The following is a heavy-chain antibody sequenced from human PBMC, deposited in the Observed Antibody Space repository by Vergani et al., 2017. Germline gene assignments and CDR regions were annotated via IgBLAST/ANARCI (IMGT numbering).Heavy chain of an antibody. CDR1: GGSISSSNW. CDR3: ARAGNPFMIVVVSYYYYYYMDV. V-gene: IGHV4-4*02. Sequence: QVQLQESGPGLVKPSGTLSLTCAVSGGSISSSNWWSWVRQPPGKGLEWIGEIYHSGSTNYNPSLKSRVTISVDKSKNQFSLKLSSVTAADTAVYYCARAGNPFMIVVVSYYYYYYMDVWGKGTTVTVSS. CDR2: IYHSGST. D-gene: IGHD3-22*01. J-gene: IGHJ6*03.